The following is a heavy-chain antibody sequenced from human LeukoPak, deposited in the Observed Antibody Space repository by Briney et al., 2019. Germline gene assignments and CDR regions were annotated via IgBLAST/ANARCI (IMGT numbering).Heavy chain of an antibody. CDR3: ARGSRYQRVPSEFDF. D-gene: IGHD2-2*01. J-gene: IGHJ4*02. V-gene: IGHV4-38-2*02. CDR1: GYSISNGYY. Sequence: SETLSLTCTVSGYSISNGYYWGWIRQPPGKGLEWIGNIYHSGSTYYNPSLKSRVTISVDRSKNQFSLKLNSVTAADTAVYYCARGSRYQRVPSEFDFWGQGTLVTVSS. CDR2: IYHSGST.